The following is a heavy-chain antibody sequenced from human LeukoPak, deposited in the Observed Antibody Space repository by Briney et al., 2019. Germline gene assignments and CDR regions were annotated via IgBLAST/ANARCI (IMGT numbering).Heavy chain of an antibody. D-gene: IGHD4-23*01. Sequence: SETLSVTCSVSGDSVSSTSYYWGWIRQSPGKGLEWIASNLYSVTSYYNPSFMSRITISVDTSNNQLSLRLTSVTAADTAVYYCARLRDARWLLEYWGQGTLVTVSS. J-gene: IGHJ4*02. V-gene: IGHV4-39*01. CDR2: NLYSVTS. CDR3: ARLRDARWLLEY. CDR1: GDSVSSTSYY.